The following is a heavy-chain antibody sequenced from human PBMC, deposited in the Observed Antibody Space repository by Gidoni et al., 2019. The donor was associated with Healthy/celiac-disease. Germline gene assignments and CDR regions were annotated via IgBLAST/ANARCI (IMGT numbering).Heavy chain of an antibody. D-gene: IGHD3-3*01. CDR3: TTEAYYDFWSGYSFDY. Sequence: EVQLVESGGGLVEPGGSLRLSCAASGFTFSNAWMSWVRQAPGKGLEWVGRINSKTDGGTTDYAAPVKGRFPISRDDSQNTRYLQMNSLKTEDTAVYYCTTEAYYDFWSGYSFDYWGQGTLVTVSS. V-gene: IGHV3-15*01. CDR2: INSKTDGGTT. CDR1: GFTFSNAW. J-gene: IGHJ4*02.